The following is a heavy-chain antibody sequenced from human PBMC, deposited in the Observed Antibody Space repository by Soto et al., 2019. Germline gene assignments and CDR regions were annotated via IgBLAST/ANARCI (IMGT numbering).Heavy chain of an antibody. CDR2: INAGNGKT. V-gene: IGHV1-3*01. CDR3: ARMGGSVAQWDYYYGMDV. Sequence: QVQLVQSGAEVKKPGASVKVSCKASGYTFTSYAMHWVRQAPGQRLEWMGWINAGNGKTKYSQKFQGRVTINRDTSASTAYMELSSLKSEDKSVYYCARMGGSVAQWDYYYGMDVWGQGTTVTVSS. J-gene: IGHJ6*02. CDR1: GYTFTSYA. D-gene: IGHD6-19*01.